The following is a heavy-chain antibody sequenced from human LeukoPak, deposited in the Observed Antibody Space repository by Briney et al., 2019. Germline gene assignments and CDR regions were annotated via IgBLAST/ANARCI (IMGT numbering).Heavy chain of an antibody. CDR1: GFTFSSYG. CDR3: AKNFPWIQFPDYYGMDV. D-gene: IGHD5-18*01. CDR2: ISYDGSNK. Sequence: GRSLRLSCAASGFTFSSYGMHWVRQAPGKGLEWVAVISYDGSNKYYADSVKGRFTISRDNSKNTLYLQMNSLRAEDTAVYYCAKNFPWIQFPDYYGMDVWGQGTTVTASS. V-gene: IGHV3-30*18. J-gene: IGHJ6*02.